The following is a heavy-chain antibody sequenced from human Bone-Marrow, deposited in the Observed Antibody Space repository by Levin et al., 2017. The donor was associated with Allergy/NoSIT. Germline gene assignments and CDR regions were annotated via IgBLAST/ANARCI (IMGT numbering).Heavy chain of an antibody. CDR3: ARESVYYGSGSWIDC. CDR1: GGSISSGGYY. J-gene: IGHJ4*02. V-gene: IGHV4-31*03. Sequence: RSQTLSLTCTVSGGSISSGGYYWSWIRQHPGKGLEWIGFIHYSGSTHYNPSLKSRVTISVETSKSQFSLKLDSVTAADTAVYYCARESVYYGSGSWIDCWGQGTLVTVSS. D-gene: IGHD3-10*01. CDR2: IHYSGST.